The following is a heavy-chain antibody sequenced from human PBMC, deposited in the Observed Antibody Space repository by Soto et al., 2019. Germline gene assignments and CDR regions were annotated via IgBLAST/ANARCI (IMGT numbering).Heavy chain of an antibody. CDR2: LSGSGSST. CDR3: AKGLGWRVLGDAFDI. J-gene: IGHJ3*02. V-gene: IGHV3-23*01. Sequence: EVQLLESEGGLVQPGRSLRLSCAASGFIFSDFAMSWVRQAPGKGLEWVSALSGSGSSTYYADSVKGRFTISRDNSKNTLYLQMNSLRAEDTAAYYCAKGLGWRVLGDAFDIWGQGTMVTVSS. D-gene: IGHD3-16*01. CDR1: GFIFSDFA.